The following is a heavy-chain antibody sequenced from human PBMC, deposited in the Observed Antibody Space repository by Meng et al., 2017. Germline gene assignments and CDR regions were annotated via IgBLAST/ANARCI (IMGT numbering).Heavy chain of an antibody. Sequence: QAQLQQSGPGLVKPSQTLSLPCDISGDSVSIHSAAWNWIRQSPSRGLEWLGRTYYRSKWYNDYAVSVKSRITINPDISKNQFSLQLNSVTPEDTAVYYCARGVVYAISYFDYWGQGTLVTVSS. V-gene: IGHV6-1*01. CDR3: ARGVVYAISYFDY. CDR2: TYYRSKWYN. CDR1: GDSVSIHSAA. D-gene: IGHD2-8*02. J-gene: IGHJ4*02.